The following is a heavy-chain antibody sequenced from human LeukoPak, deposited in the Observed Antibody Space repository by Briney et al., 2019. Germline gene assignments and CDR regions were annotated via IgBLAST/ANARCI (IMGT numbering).Heavy chain of an antibody. CDR3: ARLSPGSGWYGGFDY. CDR2: INHSGST. J-gene: IGHJ4*02. Sequence: SETLSLTCAVYGGSFSGYYWSWIRQPPGKGLEWIGEINHSGSTNYNPSLKSRVTISVDTSKNQFSLKLSSVTAADTAVYYCARLSPGSGWYGGFDYWGQGTLVTVSS. CDR1: GGSFSGYY. D-gene: IGHD6-19*01. V-gene: IGHV4-34*01.